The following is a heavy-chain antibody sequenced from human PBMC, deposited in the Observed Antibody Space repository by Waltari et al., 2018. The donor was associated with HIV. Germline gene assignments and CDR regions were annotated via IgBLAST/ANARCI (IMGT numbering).Heavy chain of an antibody. CDR2: IYYSGST. Sequence: QLQLQESGPGLVKPSETLSLTCTVSGGSISSSSYYWGWIRQPPGKGLEWIGSIYYSGSTYYNPSLKSRVTISVDTSKNQFSLKLSSVTAADTAVYYCARDRESYNWNDYGYNWFDPWGQGTLVTVSS. J-gene: IGHJ5*02. CDR1: GGSISSSSYY. CDR3: ARDRESYNWNDYGYNWFDP. V-gene: IGHV4-39*07. D-gene: IGHD1-1*01.